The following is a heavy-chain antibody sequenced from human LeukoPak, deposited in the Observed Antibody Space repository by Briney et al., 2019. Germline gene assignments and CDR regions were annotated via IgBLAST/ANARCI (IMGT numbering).Heavy chain of an antibody. Sequence: PGGSLRLSCAASGFTFSSYSMNWVRQAPGKGLEWVSSISSSSSYIYYADSVKGRFTISRDNAKNSLYLQMNSLRAEDTAVYYCARDGYSRLLGPDYWGQGTLATVSS. V-gene: IGHV3-21*01. J-gene: IGHJ4*02. D-gene: IGHD7-27*01. CDR2: ISSSSSYI. CDR3: ARDGYSRLLGPDY. CDR1: GFTFSSYS.